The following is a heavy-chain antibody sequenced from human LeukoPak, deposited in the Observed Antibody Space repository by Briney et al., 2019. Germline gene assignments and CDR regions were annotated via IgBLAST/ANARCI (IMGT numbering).Heavy chain of an antibody. J-gene: IGHJ3*02. Sequence: GRSLRLSCAASGFTFSSYAMHWVRQAPGKGLEWVAVISYDGSNKYYADSVKGRFTISRDNSKNTLYLQMNSLRAEDTAVYYCARVPDIVATINHAFDIWGQGTMVTVSS. V-gene: IGHV3-30-3*01. CDR3: ARVPDIVATINHAFDI. CDR1: GFTFSSYA. CDR2: ISYDGSNK. D-gene: IGHD5-12*01.